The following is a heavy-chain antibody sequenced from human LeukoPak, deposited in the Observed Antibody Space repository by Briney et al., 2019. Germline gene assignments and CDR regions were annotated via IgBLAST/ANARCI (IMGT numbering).Heavy chain of an antibody. CDR2: INPNSDGT. D-gene: IGHD6-19*01. CDR3: ARDPLQWLVQYYFDY. CDR1: GYTFTGYY. J-gene: IGHJ4*02. Sequence: GASVKVSCKASGYTFTGYYMHWERQAPGQGLEWMGWINPNSDGTNYAQKFQGRVTMTRDTSISTAYMELSRLRSDDTAVYYCARDPLQWLVQYYFDYWGQGTLVTVSS. V-gene: IGHV1-2*02.